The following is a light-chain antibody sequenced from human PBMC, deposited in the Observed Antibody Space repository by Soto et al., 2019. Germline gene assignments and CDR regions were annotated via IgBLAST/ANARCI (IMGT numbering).Light chain of an antibody. CDR3: QQRSNWPSIT. V-gene: IGKV3-11*01. CDR1: QSVSSY. CDR2: GAS. J-gene: IGKJ5*01. Sequence: EIVLTQSPATLSLSPGERATLSCRASQSVSSYLAWYQQKPGQAPRLLIYGASNRAAGIPARFSGLGSGTDFTLTISSLEPEDFAVYYCQQRSNWPSITFGQGTDWRL.